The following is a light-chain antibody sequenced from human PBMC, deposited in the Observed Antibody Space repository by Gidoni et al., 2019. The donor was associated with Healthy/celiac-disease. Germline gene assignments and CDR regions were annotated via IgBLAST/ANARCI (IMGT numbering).Light chain of an antibody. CDR2: AAS. Sequence: DIQMTQSPSSLSASVGDRVTITCRASQSISSYLNWYQQKPGKAPKLLIYAASSLQSGVPSRFSGSGSGTDFTLTINSLQPEDFATYYCQQSYSTWVTFXPXTKVDIK. CDR3: QQSYSTWVT. V-gene: IGKV1-39*01. J-gene: IGKJ3*01. CDR1: QSISSY.